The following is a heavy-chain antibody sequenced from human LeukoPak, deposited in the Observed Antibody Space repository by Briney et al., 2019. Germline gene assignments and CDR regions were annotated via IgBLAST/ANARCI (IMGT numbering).Heavy chain of an antibody. Sequence: GESLKISSKASGYSFTSYWIGWVRQMPGKGLEGMGIIYPGDSDTRYSPSFQGQVTISADKSISTAYLQWSSLKASDTAMYYCARVGEVVAAIKSYFDYWGQGTLVTVSS. CDR2: IYPGDSDT. V-gene: IGHV5-51*01. CDR3: ARVGEVVAAIKSYFDY. J-gene: IGHJ4*02. D-gene: IGHD2-15*01. CDR1: GYSFTSYW.